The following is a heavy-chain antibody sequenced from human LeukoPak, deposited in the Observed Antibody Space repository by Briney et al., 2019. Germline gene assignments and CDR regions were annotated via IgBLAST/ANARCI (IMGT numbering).Heavy chain of an antibody. Sequence: PGTLSLTCTVSGGSISSYYWSWIRQPAGKGLEWIGRIYTSGSTNYNPSLKSRVTMSVDTSKNQFSLKLSSVTAADTAVYYCARDYCPTGPPRFAPGGQETLVPVS. CDR2: IYTSGST. CDR1: GGSISSYY. CDR3: ARDYCPTGPPRFAP. V-gene: IGHV4-4*07. J-gene: IGHJ5*02. D-gene: IGHD2-15*01.